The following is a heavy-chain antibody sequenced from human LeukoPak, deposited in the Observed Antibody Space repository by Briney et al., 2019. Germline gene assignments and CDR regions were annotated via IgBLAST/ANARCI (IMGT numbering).Heavy chain of an antibody. CDR1: GFTFSNAG. J-gene: IGHJ6*03. V-gene: IGHV3-15*01. Sequence: GGSLTLSCAASGFTFSNAGKSWVRKAPGQGLELVGRGKSYTDGGTTDYAAPVKGRFTISREDSKNTLYLQMNSLKTEDTAVYYCTTYVGAYSNWGDYYYYYMDVWGKGTTVTVSS. CDR3: TTYVGAYSNWGDYYYYYMDV. CDR2: GKSYTDGGTT. D-gene: IGHD4-11*01.